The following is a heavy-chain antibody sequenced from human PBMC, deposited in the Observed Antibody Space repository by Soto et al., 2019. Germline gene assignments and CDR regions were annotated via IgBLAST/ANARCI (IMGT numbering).Heavy chain of an antibody. V-gene: IGHV4-39*01. J-gene: IGHJ4*02. Sequence: QLQLQESGPGLVKPSETLSLTCTVSGGSISSSSYYWGWIRQPPGKGLEWIGSIYYSGSTYYNPSLKSRVTISVDTSNNQFSLRLSSVTAADTAVYYCARSYYDYIWVSYRFFDYWGQGTLVTVSS. CDR1: GGSISSSSYY. CDR2: IYYSGST. D-gene: IGHD3-16*02. CDR3: ARSYYDYIWVSYRFFDY.